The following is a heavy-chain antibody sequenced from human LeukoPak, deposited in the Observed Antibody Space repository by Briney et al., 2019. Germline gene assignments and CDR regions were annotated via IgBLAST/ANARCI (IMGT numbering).Heavy chain of an antibody. V-gene: IGHV3-7*01. CDR2: IKKDGSEK. CDR3: ARPLSGITGYTYGRGIDY. CDR1: GFTFSSYW. Sequence: PGGSLRLSCAASGFTFSSYWMSWVRQAPGKGLEWVANIKKDGSEKYYVDSVKGRFTISRDNAKTSLYLQMISLRAEDTAVYYCARPLSGITGYTYGRGIDYWRQGTLVTVSS. J-gene: IGHJ4*02. D-gene: IGHD5-18*01.